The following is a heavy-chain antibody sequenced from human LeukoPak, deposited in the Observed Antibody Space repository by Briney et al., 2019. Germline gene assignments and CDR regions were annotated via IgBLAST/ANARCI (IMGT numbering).Heavy chain of an antibody. J-gene: IGHJ3*02. CDR2: ISYDGSNK. CDR3: ARVTTWSSSPLYLDAFDI. CDR1: GVTFSSYA. V-gene: IGHV3-30-3*01. Sequence: GGSLRLSCAASGVTFSSYAMHWVRQAPGKGLGGVAVISYDGSNKYYADSVKGRFTISRDNSKNTLYLQMNSLRAEDTAVYYCARVTTWSSSPLYLDAFDIWGQGTMVTVS. D-gene: IGHD6-13*01.